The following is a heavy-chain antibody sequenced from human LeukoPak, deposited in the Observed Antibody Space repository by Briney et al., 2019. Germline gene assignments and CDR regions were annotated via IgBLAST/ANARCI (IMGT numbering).Heavy chain of an antibody. CDR2: INHSGST. CDR3: ARGGYCSSTSCPYYYYGMDV. V-gene: IGHV4-34*01. D-gene: IGHD2-2*03. CDR1: GGSFSGYY. Sequence: PSETLSLTCAVYGGSFSGYYWSWIRQPPGKGLEWIGEINHSGSTNYNPSLKSRVTISVDTSKNQFSLKLSSVTAADTAVYYCARGGYCSSTSCPYYYYGMDVSGQGTTVTVSS. J-gene: IGHJ6*02.